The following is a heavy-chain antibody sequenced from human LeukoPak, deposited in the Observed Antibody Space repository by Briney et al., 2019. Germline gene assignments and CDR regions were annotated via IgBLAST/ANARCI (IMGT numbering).Heavy chain of an antibody. CDR2: ISGSGGST. CDR3: AVDYYDSSGYYPAYY. Sequence: PGGSLRLSCAASGFTFSSYAMSWVRQAPGKGLEWVSAISGSGGSTYYADSVKGRFTISRDNPKNTLYLQMNSLRAEDTAVYYCAVDYYDSSGYYPAYYWGQGTLVTVSS. CDR1: GFTFSSYA. D-gene: IGHD3-22*01. V-gene: IGHV3-23*01. J-gene: IGHJ4*02.